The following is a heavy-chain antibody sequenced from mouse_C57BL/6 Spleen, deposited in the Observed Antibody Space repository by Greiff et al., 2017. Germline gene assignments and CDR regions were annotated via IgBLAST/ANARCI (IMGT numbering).Heavy chain of an antibody. CDR2: IDPANGNT. J-gene: IGHJ2*01. D-gene: IGHD1-1*01. V-gene: IGHV14-3*01. Sequence: VQLQQSVAGLVRPGASVKFSCTASGFNIKNTYMSWVKQRPEQGLEWIGRIDPANGNTKYAPKFQGLATITADTSSNTAYLQRSSLTSEDTAIYYCAREGVHYYGSSYDYWGTGTTLTVSS. CDR3: AREGVHYYGSSYDY. CDR1: GFNIKNTY.